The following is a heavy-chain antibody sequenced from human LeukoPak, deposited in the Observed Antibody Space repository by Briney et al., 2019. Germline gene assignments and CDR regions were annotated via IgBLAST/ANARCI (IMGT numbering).Heavy chain of an antibody. V-gene: IGHV1-2*02. CDR3: ARDSSSSPGN. Sequence: ASVKVSCKASGYTFANYYIHWVRQAPGQGLEWMAWINPNSGGTNYAQKFQGRVTLTRDTSISTAYMELSRLRSDDTAVYYCARDSSSSPGNWGQGTLVTVSS. J-gene: IGHJ4*02. D-gene: IGHD6-13*01. CDR1: GYTFANYY. CDR2: INPNSGGT.